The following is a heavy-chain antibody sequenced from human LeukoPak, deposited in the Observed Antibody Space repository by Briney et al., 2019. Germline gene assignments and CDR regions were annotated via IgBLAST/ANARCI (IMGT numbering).Heavy chain of an antibody. J-gene: IGHJ5*02. D-gene: IGHD3-3*01. Sequence: SETLSLTSTVSSGSISSYYWNWIRQPPGKGLVWIGYIYDTRSTNYNHSHGSRVTISLDTTKTHFSQKLRLVTAADTAVYSCGRCDFCSGYYDPWGQGTLVTVSS. CDR2: IYDTRST. CDR1: SGSISSYY. V-gene: IGHV4-59*01. CDR3: GRCDFCSGYYDP.